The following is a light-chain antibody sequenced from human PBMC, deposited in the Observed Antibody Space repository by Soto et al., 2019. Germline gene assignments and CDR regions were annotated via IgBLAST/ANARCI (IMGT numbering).Light chain of an antibody. CDR3: QSYDSSLSGSV. CDR1: SSNIGAGYD. CDR2: GNS. Sequence: QSVLTQPPSVSGAPGQRVTISCTGSSSNIGAGYDVHWYQQLPGTAPKLLIYGNSNRPSGVPDRFSGSKSRTSASLAITGLQAEDEAEYYCQSYDSSLSGSVFGGGTQLTVL. J-gene: IGLJ2*01. V-gene: IGLV1-40*01.